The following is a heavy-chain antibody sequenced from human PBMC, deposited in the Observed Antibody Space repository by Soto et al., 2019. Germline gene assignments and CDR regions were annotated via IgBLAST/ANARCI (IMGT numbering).Heavy chain of an antibody. D-gene: IGHD2-2*02. V-gene: IGHV1-69*01. Sequence: QVQLVQSGAEVKKPGSSVKVSCKASGGTFSSYAISWVRQAPGQGLEWMGGVIPIFGTANYAQKFQCRVTSTADESTGTAYMGLSSLRHEDTPVYSCARVGVMRYCSSTSCYTGRDAVDSWGQGTMVTVSS. CDR3: ARVGVMRYCSSTSCYTGRDAVDS. CDR1: GGTFSSYA. J-gene: IGHJ3*02. CDR2: VIPIFGTA.